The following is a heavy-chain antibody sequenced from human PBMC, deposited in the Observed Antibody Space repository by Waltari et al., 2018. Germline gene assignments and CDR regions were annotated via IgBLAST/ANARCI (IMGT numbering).Heavy chain of an antibody. CDR1: GFTFRDFA. Sequence: QVQLVQSEGGVVQPGRSLRLSCAGSGFTFRDFAMHWVRQAPGKGLDWVALIYHDVSKTDYADSVKGRSTISRGNSKSTLYLQMNSLRAEDTAVYYCARAHPGMDVWGQGTTVTVSS. V-gene: IGHV3-30-3*01. CDR3: ARAHPGMDV. CDR2: IYHDVSKT. J-gene: IGHJ6*02.